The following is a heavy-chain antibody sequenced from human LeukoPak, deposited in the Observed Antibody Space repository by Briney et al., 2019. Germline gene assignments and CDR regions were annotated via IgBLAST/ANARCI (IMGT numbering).Heavy chain of an antibody. CDR3: VRARGDSPRIYYYMDV. J-gene: IGHJ6*03. CDR2: IYYIGTA. Sequence: PSETLSLTCSVSGDSISIGDYRWSWIRQSPGKGLEWIGYIYYIGTAYYNPSLRSRVALSADTSKNQFSLKLNSVTVADSAVYFCVRARGDSPRIYYYMDVWGKGTTVTVSS. CDR1: GDSISIGDYR. D-gene: IGHD3-16*01. V-gene: IGHV4-30-4*01.